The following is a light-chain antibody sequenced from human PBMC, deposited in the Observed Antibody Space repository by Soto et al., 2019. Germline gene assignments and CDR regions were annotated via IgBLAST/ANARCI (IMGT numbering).Light chain of an antibody. J-gene: IGKJ2*01. Sequence: IQMPQSPSSLSASVGDSVTVTCRASQSLNISWNWYQPKPGKAPTLLFYVASSLQRGVPSRFTGSGSRTDFTLTISSLQPEDFAASYYQQRYSSPSTFGQGTKLEI. CDR2: VAS. V-gene: IGKV1-39*01. CDR1: QSLNIS. CDR3: QQRYSSPST.